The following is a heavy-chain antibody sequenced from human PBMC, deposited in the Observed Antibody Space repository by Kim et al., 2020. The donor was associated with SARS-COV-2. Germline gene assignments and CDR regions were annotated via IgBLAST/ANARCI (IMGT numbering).Heavy chain of an antibody. CDR3: ARGRFRGLTGYSSGWWVNY. J-gene: IGHJ4*02. CDR1: GYTFTSYD. V-gene: IGHV1-8*01. Sequence: ASVKVSCKASGYTFTSYDVNWVRQAPGQGLEWMGWMNPNTGNTGYAQKFQGRVTMTGNTSISTAYMELSSLTSEDTAVYYCARGRFRGLTGYSSGWWVNYWGQGTLVTVSS. CDR2: MNPNTGNT. D-gene: IGHD6-19*01.